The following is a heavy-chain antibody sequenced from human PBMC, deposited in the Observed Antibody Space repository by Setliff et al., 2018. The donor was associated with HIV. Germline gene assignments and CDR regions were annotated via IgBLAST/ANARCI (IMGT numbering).Heavy chain of an antibody. D-gene: IGHD3-10*01. J-gene: IGHJ5*02. CDR2: MNPNCGNT. Sequence: ASVKVSCKASGYTFTSYDINWVRQATGQGLEWMGWMNPNCGNTGYAQKFQGRVTMTRNTSISTAYMELSSLRSEDTAVYYCARGQSPTARGDWFDPWGQGTLVTVSS. V-gene: IGHV1-8*02. CDR1: GYTFTSYD. CDR3: ARGQSPTARGDWFDP.